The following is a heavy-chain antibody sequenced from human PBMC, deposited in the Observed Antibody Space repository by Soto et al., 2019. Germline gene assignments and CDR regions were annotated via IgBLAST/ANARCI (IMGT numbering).Heavy chain of an antibody. CDR3: GRDRRYTVTTDYYHGMDV. V-gene: IGHV1-69*12. CDR1: GGTFSSYA. Sequence: QVQLVQSGAEVKKPGSSVKVSCKASGGTFSSYAISCVRQAPGQGLEWMGGIIPIFGTANYAQKFQGRVTITEDESTITAYMELSSLRSENTAVYYCGRDRRYTVTTDYYHGMDVWGQGTTVTVSS. D-gene: IGHD4-17*01. J-gene: IGHJ6*02. CDR2: IIPIFGTA.